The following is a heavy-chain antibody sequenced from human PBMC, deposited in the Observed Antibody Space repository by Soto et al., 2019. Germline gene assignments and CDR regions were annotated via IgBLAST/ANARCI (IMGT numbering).Heavy chain of an antibody. J-gene: IGHJ4*02. CDR3: VRGVASGFLFDY. V-gene: IGHV1-46*01. Sequence: QVQLVQSGAEVKKPGASVKVSCKASGYTFTKYYLHWGRQAPGQGLEWMGVISPSGGSTTYAQKFQGRVTMTRDTSTSTVYMELSSLRSDDTAVYWCVRGVASGFLFDYWGQGTLVTVSS. CDR1: GYTFTKYY. CDR2: ISPSGGST. D-gene: IGHD6-19*01.